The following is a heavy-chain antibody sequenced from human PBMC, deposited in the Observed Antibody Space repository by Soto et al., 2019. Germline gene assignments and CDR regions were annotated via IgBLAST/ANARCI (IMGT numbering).Heavy chain of an antibody. CDR2: ISGSGGDT. Sequence: GGSLRLSCAASGFTFSSFALSWVRQAPGKGLEWVSAISGSGGDTDYTASVKGRFTISRDNSKNTLYLQMNSLRPDDTAVYYCAGPGYSSQDYWGQGTLVTVSS. V-gene: IGHV3-23*01. D-gene: IGHD5-18*01. J-gene: IGHJ4*02. CDR1: GFTFSSFA. CDR3: AGPGYSSQDY.